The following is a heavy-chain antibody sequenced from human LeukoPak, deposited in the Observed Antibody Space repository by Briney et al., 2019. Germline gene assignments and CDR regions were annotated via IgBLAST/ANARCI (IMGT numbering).Heavy chain of an antibody. D-gene: IGHD1-26*01. J-gene: IGHJ5*02. Sequence: ASVTVSCKASGGTFSSFAVNWVRQAPGQGLEWMGGIIPNFGTTSYAQKLQGRVTITADVTTSTVQMELTSLKSEDTAVYYCARDGRAISWGQGTLVTVSS. CDR2: IIPNFGTT. V-gene: IGHV1-69*01. CDR1: GGTFSSFA. CDR3: ARDGRAIS.